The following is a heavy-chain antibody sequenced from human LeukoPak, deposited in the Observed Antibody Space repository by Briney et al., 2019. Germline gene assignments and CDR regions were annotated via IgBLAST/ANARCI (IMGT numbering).Heavy chain of an antibody. V-gene: IGHV4-30-4*01. CDR1: GGSISSGDYY. J-gene: IGHJ4*02. CDR3: ARQTTVISFDY. Sequence: PSETLSLTCTVSGGSISSGDYYWTWIRQPPGKGLEWMGYIFYSGSMYYNPSLKSRLTISVDTSKNQFSLKLRSVTAGDTAVYYCARQTTVISFDYWGQGALVTVSS. D-gene: IGHD4-17*01. CDR2: IFYSGSM.